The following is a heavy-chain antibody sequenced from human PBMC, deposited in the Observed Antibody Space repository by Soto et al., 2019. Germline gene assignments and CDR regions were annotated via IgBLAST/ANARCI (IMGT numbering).Heavy chain of an antibody. CDR2: ISAYNGNT. J-gene: IGHJ5*02. CDR1: GYTFTSYG. CDR3: ARWADCSSTSCRRGP. Sequence: QVQLVQSGAEVKKPGASVKVSCKASGYTFTSYGICWVRQAHGQGLEWMGWISAYNGNTNYAQKLQGRVTMTTDTSTSKAYMVLRSLRSDDTAVYYCARWADCSSTSCRRGPWGQGTLVIVSS. D-gene: IGHD2-2*01. V-gene: IGHV1-18*01.